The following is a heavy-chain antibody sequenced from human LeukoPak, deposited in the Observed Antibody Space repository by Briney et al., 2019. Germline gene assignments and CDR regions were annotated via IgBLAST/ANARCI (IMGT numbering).Heavy chain of an antibody. Sequence: SETLSLTCAVSGGSISSGGYSWSWIRQPPGKGLEWIGYIYHSGSTYYNPSLKSRVTVSVDRSKNQFSLKLSSVTAADTAVYYCGRYCSSTSCYVFDIWGQGTMVTVSS. CDR1: GGSISSGGYS. J-gene: IGHJ3*02. CDR2: IYHSGST. D-gene: IGHD2-2*01. V-gene: IGHV4-30-2*01. CDR3: GRYCSSTSCYVFDI.